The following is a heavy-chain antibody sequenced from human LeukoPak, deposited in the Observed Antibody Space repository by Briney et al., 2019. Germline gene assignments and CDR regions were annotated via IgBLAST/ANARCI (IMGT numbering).Heavy chain of an antibody. CDR3: ARELRTFDS. V-gene: IGHV3-7*04. CDR2: IKHNGDEL. Sequence: GGSLRLSRAASGFTFSSYWMTWVRQAPGNGLEWVANIKHNGDELNYVDSVEDRFTISRDNAKNSLYLHMTDLRAEDTAVYYCARELRTFDSWGQGTLVTVSS. CDR1: GFTFSSYW. D-gene: IGHD3-16*01. J-gene: IGHJ4*02.